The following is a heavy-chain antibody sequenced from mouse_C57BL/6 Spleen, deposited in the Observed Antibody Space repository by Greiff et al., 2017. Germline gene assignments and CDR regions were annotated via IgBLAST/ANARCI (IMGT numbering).Heavy chain of an antibody. CDR2: INPNNGGT. CDR3: ARGAYYYGSSHYFDY. D-gene: IGHD1-1*01. V-gene: IGHV1-18*01. Sequence: VHVKQSGPELVKPGASVKIPCKASGYTFTDYNMDWVKQSHGKSLEWIGDINPNNGGTIYNQKFKGKATLTVDKSSSTAYMELRSLTSEDTAVYYCARGAYYYGSSHYFDYWGEGTTLTVSS. CDR1: GYTFTDYN. J-gene: IGHJ2*01.